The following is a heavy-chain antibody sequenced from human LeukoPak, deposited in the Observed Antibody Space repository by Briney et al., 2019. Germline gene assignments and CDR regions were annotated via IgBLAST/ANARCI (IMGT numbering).Heavy chain of an antibody. CDR3: TRSTYYYDSSGYYLDY. J-gene: IGHJ4*02. Sequence: GGSLRLSCTASGFTFGDFAMSWVRQAPGKGLEWVGFIRSKAYGGTTEYAASVKGRFTISRDDSKSIAYLQMNSLKTEDTAAYYCTRSTYYYDSSGYYLDYWGQGTLVTVSS. D-gene: IGHD3-22*01. CDR1: GFTFGDFA. V-gene: IGHV3-49*04. CDR2: IRSKAYGGTT.